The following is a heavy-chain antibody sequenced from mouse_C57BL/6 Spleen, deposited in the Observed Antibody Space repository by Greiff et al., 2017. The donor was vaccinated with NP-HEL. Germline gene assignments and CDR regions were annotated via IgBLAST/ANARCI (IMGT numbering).Heavy chain of an antibody. CDR1: GFTFSSYG. CDR3: ARGDYGSRDWYFDV. Sequence: EVKLMESGGDLVKPGGSLKLSCAASGFTFSSYGMSWVRQTPDKRLEWVATISSGGSYTYYPDSVKGRFTISRDNAKNTLYLQRGSLKSEDTAMYYCARGDYGSRDWYFDVWGTGTTVTVSS. J-gene: IGHJ1*03. D-gene: IGHD1-1*01. CDR2: ISSGGSYT. V-gene: IGHV5-6*01.